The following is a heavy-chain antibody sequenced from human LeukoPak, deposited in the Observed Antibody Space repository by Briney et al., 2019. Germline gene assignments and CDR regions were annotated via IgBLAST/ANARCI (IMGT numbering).Heavy chain of an antibody. V-gene: IGHV3-64*01. CDR2: ISSNGGST. D-gene: IGHD5-12*01. CDR1: GFTFSSYA. Sequence: GGSLRLSCAASGFTFSSYAMHWVRQAPGKGLEYVSAISSNGGSTYYANSVKGRFTISRDNSKNTLYLQMGSLRAEDMAVYYCARDQRGYGDAFDIWGQGTMVTVSS. J-gene: IGHJ3*02. CDR3: ARDQRGYGDAFDI.